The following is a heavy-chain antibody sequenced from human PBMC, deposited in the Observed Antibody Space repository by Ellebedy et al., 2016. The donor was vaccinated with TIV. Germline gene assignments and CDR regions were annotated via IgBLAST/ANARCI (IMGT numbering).Heavy chain of an antibody. D-gene: IGHD5-12*01. Sequence: GSLRLXXSVSGFPISGGYYWGWIRQTPGKGLEWIGSMFHSGSTYYNPSLRSRVTMSVDTSKNQLSLRLRSVTAADTAIYYCARMTSRGFSTPAYWGQGTLVTVSS. CDR1: GFPISGGYY. J-gene: IGHJ4*02. CDR3: ARMTSRGFSTPAY. CDR2: MFHSGST. V-gene: IGHV4-38-2*01.